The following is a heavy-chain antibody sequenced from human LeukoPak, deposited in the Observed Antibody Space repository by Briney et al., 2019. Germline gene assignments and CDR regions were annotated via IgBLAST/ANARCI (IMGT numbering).Heavy chain of an antibody. D-gene: IGHD6-19*01. J-gene: IGHJ4*02. Sequence: SGGSLRLSCAASGFTFSGSNIHWVRQASGKGLEWVGRIRSKANNYATAYAASVKGRFIISRDDSKNTAYLQMDSLKTEDAALYYCSTVDWDGSGWLYWGQGTLVTVSS. CDR3: STVDWDGSGWLY. CDR1: GFTFSGSN. V-gene: IGHV3-73*01. CDR2: IRSKANNYAT.